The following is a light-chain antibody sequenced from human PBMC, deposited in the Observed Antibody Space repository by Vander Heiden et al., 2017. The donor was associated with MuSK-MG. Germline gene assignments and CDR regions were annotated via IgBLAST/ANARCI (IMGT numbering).Light chain of an antibody. V-gene: IGLV2-14*03. Sequence: SALTQPPSVSGSPGQSIPISCTGTSRDVGGSNSVSWYQQHPGKAHHLMIDDVSHRPAGVSNRFSGSKSGNTASLTIAGLQAEDEADYYCSSDTSSSTLVFGGGTKLTVL. J-gene: IGLJ2*01. CDR2: DVS. CDR3: SSDTSSSTLV. CDR1: SRDVGGSNS.